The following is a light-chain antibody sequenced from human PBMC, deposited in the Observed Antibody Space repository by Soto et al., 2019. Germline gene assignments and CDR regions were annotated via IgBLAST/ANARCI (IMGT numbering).Light chain of an antibody. CDR1: QTGSRN. CDR2: DIS. CDR3: QQYNNWPS. J-gene: IGKJ5*01. V-gene: IGKV3-15*01. Sequence: KTPSPAPLSVSPGEKATLPFRASQTGSRNLAWYQQRPGQAPRLLIYDISNRATGVPARFSGSGSETEFTLTIRSLQSEDFAVYFCQQYNNWPSFGQGTRLEIK.